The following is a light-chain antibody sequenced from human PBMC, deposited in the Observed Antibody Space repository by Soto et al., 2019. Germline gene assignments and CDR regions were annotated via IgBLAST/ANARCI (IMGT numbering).Light chain of an antibody. CDR2: KAS. CDR1: HSISTW. V-gene: IGKV1-5*03. Sequence: DIRMTQSPSTLSASVGDRVTITCRASHSISTWLAWYQQKPGKAPKLLIYKASSLESGVPSRFSGSGSGTEFTLTISSLQPDDFATYYCQQYNSYWTFGQGTKVEIK. CDR3: QQYNSYWT. J-gene: IGKJ1*01.